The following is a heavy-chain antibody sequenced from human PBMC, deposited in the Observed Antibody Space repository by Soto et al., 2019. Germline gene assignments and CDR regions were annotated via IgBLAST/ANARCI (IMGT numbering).Heavy chain of an antibody. CDR2: ISGSGGST. CDR3: AKAIPSSSGLCASYYYGMDV. Sequence: GGSLRLSCAASGFTFSSYAMSWVRQAPGKGLEWVSAISGSGGSTYYADSVKGRFTISRDNSKNTLYLQMNSLRAEDTAVYYCAKAIPSSSGLCASYYYGMDVWGQGTTVTVSS. CDR1: GFTFSSYA. V-gene: IGHV3-23*01. D-gene: IGHD3-22*01. J-gene: IGHJ6*02.